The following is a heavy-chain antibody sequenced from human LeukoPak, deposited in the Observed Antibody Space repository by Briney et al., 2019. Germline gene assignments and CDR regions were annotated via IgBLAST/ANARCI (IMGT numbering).Heavy chain of an antibody. CDR3: AKGPHDYGDFVFF. CDR2: IIPIFGIT. CDR1: DDTFDRFA. V-gene: IGHV1-69*04. Sequence: GASVKVSCKASDDTFDRFAITWVRLTPGQGLDWMGRIIPIFGITHYAPHFQGRLTLTADTSTRTAYMELSSLKSEDTDVYYCAKGPHDYGDFVFFWGQGTLVTVTS. D-gene: IGHD4-17*01. J-gene: IGHJ4*02.